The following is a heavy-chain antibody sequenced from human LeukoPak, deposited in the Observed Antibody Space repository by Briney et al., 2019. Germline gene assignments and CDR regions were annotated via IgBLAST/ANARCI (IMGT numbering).Heavy chain of an antibody. D-gene: IGHD3-9*01. CDR2: IYYSGST. CDR3: ARQYIDILTGYYRGELYWFFDL. V-gene: IGHV4-39*01. J-gene: IGHJ2*01. CDR1: GGSISTSSYY. Sequence: SETLSLTCTVSGGSISTSSYYWGWIRQPPGKGLECIGNIYYSGSTNYNPSLKSRVSISVDTSKNQFSLKLSSVTAADTAVYYCARQYIDILTGYYRGELYWFFDLWGRGTLVTVSS.